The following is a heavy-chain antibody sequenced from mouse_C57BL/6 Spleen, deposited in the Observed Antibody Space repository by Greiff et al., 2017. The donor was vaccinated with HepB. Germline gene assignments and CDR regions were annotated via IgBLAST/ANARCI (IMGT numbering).Heavy chain of an antibody. CDR1: GYTFTSYW. Sequence: QVQLQQPGAELVRPGSSVKLSCKASGYTFTSYWMDWVKQRPGQGLEWIGNIYPSDSETHYNQKFKDKATLTVDKSSSTAYMKLSSLTSEDSAVYYCARGPYYDYDGGFDYWGQGTTLTVSS. CDR3: ARGPYYDYDGGFDY. J-gene: IGHJ2*01. D-gene: IGHD2-4*01. V-gene: IGHV1-61*01. CDR2: IYPSDSET.